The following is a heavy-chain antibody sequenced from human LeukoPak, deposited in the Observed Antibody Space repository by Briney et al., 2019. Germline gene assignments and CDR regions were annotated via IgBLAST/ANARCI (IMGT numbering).Heavy chain of an antibody. CDR1: GFTFSDYA. CDR3: ARDTCGCGSGWHLYWYFDL. CDR2: ISCNGGSI. Sequence: GALQLSCAASGFTFSDYAMHWVRQAPGKGLEYVLVISCNGGSIHYANSVKGRFTISRDNSKNTLSLQMDSLRPEDMAVYYCARDTCGCGSGWHLYWYFDLWGRGTLVTVSS. V-gene: IGHV3-64*01. D-gene: IGHD6-19*01. J-gene: IGHJ2*01.